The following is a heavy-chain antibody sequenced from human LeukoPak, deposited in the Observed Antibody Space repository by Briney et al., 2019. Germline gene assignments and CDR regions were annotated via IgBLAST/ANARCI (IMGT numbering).Heavy chain of an antibody. CDR3: AKDGGGSAYFQH. CDR2: ISGSGGST. V-gene: IGHV3-23*01. CDR1: GFTFSNTW. Sequence: GGSLRLSCAASGFTFSNTWMSWVRQAPGKGLEWVSAISGSGGSTYYADSVKGRFTISRDNSKNTLYLQMNSLRAEDTAVYYCAKDGGGSAYFQHWGQGTLVTVSS. J-gene: IGHJ1*01. D-gene: IGHD2-15*01.